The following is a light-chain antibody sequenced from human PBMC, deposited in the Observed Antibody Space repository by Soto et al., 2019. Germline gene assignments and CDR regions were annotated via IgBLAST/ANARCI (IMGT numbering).Light chain of an antibody. J-gene: IGLJ1*01. CDR3: ISYTSSSTLGV. V-gene: IGLV2-14*01. CDR2: EVS. Sequence: QSVLAQPASVSGSPGQSITISCTVTSSDVGGYNYVSWYQQHPGKAPKLMIYEVSNRPSGVSNRFPGSKSGNTASLTISGLQAEDEADYYCISYTSSSTLGVFGTGTKVTVL. CDR1: SSDVGGYNY.